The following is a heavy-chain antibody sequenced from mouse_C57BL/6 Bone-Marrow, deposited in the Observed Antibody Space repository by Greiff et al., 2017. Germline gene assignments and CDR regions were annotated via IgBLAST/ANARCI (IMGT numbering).Heavy chain of an antibody. D-gene: IGHD2-10*01. CDR3: ARGLLSMDY. CDR2: INPNNGGT. J-gene: IGHJ4*01. CDR1: GYTFTDYY. V-gene: IGHV1-26*01. Sequence: EVQLQQSGPELVKPGASVKISCKASGYTFTDYYMNWVKQSHGKSLEWIGDINPNNGGTSYNQKFKGKATLTVDKSSSTAYMQLSSLTSEDSAVYYCARGLLSMDYWGQGTSVTVSS.